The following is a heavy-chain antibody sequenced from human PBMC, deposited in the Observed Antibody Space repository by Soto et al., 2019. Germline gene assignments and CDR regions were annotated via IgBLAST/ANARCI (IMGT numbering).Heavy chain of an antibody. CDR1: GGSISSYY. V-gene: IGHV4-59*01. CDR3: ARDAENSSGYYTHGYYGMDV. D-gene: IGHD3-22*01. J-gene: IGHJ6*02. Sequence: SETLSLTCTVSGGSISSYYWSWIRQPPGKGLEWIGYIYYSGSTNYNPSLKSRVTISVDTSKNQFSLKLSSVTAADTAVYYCARDAENSSGYYTHGYYGMDVWGQGTTVTV. CDR2: IYYSGST.